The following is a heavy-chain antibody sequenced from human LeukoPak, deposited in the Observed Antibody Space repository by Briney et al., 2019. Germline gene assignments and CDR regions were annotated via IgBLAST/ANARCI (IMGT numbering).Heavy chain of an antibody. V-gene: IGHV4-34*01. D-gene: IGHD5-18*01. CDR1: GGSFSGYY. CDR3: AVGDSYVLPYFDY. CDR2: NNHSGST. Sequence: SETLSLTCAVYGGSFSGYYWSWIRQPPGKGLEWIGENNHSGSTNYNPSLKSRVTISVDTSKNQFSLKLSSVTAADTAVYYCAVGDSYVLPYFDYWGQGTLVTVSS. J-gene: IGHJ4*02.